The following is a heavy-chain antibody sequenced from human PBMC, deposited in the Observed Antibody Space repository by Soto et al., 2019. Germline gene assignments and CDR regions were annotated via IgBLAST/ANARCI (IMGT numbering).Heavy chain of an antibody. V-gene: IGHV3-7*01. CDR2: IKQDGSEK. Sequence: EVQLVESGGGLVQPGGSLRLSCAASGFTFSSYWMSWVRQAPGKGLEWVANIKQDGSEKYYVDSVKGRFTISRDNAKNSLYLQMNSLRAEDTAVYYCARDVYEGLWFGELYRAFDYWGQGTLVTVSS. CDR3: ARDVYEGLWFGELYRAFDY. CDR1: GFTFSSYW. J-gene: IGHJ4*02. D-gene: IGHD3-10*01.